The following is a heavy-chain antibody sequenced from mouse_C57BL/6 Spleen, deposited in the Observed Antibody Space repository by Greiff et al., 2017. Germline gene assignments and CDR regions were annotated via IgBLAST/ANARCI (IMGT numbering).Heavy chain of an antibody. CDR2: LSDGGSYT. CDR1: GFTFSSYA. Sequence: EVQVVESGGGLVKPGGSLKLSCAASGFTFSSYAMSWVRQTPEKRLEWVATLSDGGSYTYYPDNVKGRFTISRDNAKNNLYLQMSHMKSEDTAMYYCARATQLRRAMDYWGQGTSVTVSS. D-gene: IGHD4-1*02. CDR3: ARATQLRRAMDY. V-gene: IGHV5-4*01. J-gene: IGHJ4*01.